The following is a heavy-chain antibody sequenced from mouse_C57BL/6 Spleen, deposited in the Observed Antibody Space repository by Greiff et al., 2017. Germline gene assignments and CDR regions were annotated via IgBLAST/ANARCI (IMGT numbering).Heavy chain of an antibody. D-gene: IGHD4-1*01. CDR2: ISSGSSTI. CDR3: ARRRELGTYYFDY. V-gene: IGHV5-17*01. J-gene: IGHJ2*01. Sequence: EVQLVASGGGLVKPGGSLKLSCAASGFTFSDYGMHWVRQAPEKGLEWVAYISSGSSTIYYADTVKGRFTISRDNAKNTLFLQMTSLRSEDTAMYYCARRRELGTYYFDYWSQGTTLTVSS. CDR1: GFTFSDYG.